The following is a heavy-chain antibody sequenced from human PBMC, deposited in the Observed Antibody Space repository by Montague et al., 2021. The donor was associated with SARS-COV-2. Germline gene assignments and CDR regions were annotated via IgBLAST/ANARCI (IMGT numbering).Heavy chain of an antibody. J-gene: IGHJ4*02. V-gene: IGHV4-4*07. CDR1: GDSIINHY. CDR2: IHFTGKT. CDR3: ARGRFDFGAGRQGTIDF. Sequence: SETLSLTCSVSGDSIINHYWSWIRQPAGKGLEWIGRIHFTGKTNFSPFFSSRLTMSADTSKNQFSLKLTSVTAADTAIYFCARGRFDFGAGRQGTIDFWGQGTLVTVSS. D-gene: IGHD3-10*01.